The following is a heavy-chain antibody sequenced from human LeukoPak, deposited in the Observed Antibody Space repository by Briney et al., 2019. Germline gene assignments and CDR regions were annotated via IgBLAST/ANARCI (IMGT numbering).Heavy chain of an antibody. V-gene: IGHV1-18*01. Sequence: ASVKVSCKASGGTFSSYAISWVRQAPGQGLEWMGWISAHNGNTNYAQKLQGRVTMTTDTSTSTAYMELRSLRSDDTAVYYCARDNIAAAGLGYWGQGTLVTVSS. J-gene: IGHJ4*02. CDR3: ARDNIAAAGLGY. D-gene: IGHD6-13*01. CDR1: GGTFSSYA. CDR2: ISAHNGNT.